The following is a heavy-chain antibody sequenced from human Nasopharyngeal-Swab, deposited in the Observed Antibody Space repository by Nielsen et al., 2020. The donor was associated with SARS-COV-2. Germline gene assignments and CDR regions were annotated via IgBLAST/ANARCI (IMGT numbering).Heavy chain of an antibody. CDR2: ISSSSSYI. J-gene: IGHJ4*02. D-gene: IGHD6-19*01. Sequence: VRQAPGKGLEWVSSISSSSSYIYYADSVKGRFTISRDNAKNSLYLQMNSLRAEDTAVYYCARGPLGGRWLVRSGWDFDYWGQGTLVTVSS. V-gene: IGHV3-21*01. CDR3: ARGPLGGRWLVRSGWDFDY.